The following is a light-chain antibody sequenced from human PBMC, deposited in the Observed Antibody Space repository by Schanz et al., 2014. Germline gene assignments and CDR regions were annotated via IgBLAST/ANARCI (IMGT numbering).Light chain of an antibody. Sequence: QFALTQPRSVSGSPGQSVTISCTGTNSDVGGYDYVSWYQQHPGKAPKLLIYNVNERPSGVPDRFSGSKSGNTASLTISGLQAEDDADYYCCSYAGSPYVFGTGTKLTVL. CDR2: NVN. V-gene: IGLV2-11*01. CDR3: CSYAGSPYV. CDR1: NSDVGGYDY. J-gene: IGLJ1*01.